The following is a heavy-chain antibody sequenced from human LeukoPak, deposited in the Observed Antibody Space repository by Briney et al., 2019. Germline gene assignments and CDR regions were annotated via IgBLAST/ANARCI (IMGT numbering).Heavy chain of an antibody. CDR2: IYGDGTT. J-gene: IGHJ5*02. CDR3: ARDRAGAQSWVALDP. Sequence: PGGSLRLSCAASGFTVSNDYMAWVRQAPGRGLEWVSLIYGDGTTFYTDSVKGRFTIFRDNFKNTPYLQMSSLRPEDTALYYCARDRAGAQSWVALDPWGQGTLVTVSS. CDR1: GFTVSNDY. V-gene: IGHV3-66*02. D-gene: IGHD3-10*01.